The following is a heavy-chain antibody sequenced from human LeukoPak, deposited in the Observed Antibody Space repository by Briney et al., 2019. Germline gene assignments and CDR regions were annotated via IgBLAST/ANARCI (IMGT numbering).Heavy chain of an antibody. CDR1: GFTFSSYG. CDR2: ISYDGSNK. Sequence: PEGSLRLSCAASGFTFSSYGMHWVRQAPGKGLEWVAVISYDGSNKYYADSVKGRFTISRDNSKNTLYLQMNSLRAEDTAVYYCAKRIVGPYFYYFDYWGQGTLVTVSS. J-gene: IGHJ4*02. CDR3: AKRIVGPYFYYFDY. D-gene: IGHD1-26*01. V-gene: IGHV3-30*18.